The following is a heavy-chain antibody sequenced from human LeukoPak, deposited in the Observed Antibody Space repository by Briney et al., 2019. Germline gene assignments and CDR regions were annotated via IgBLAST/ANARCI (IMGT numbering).Heavy chain of an antibody. Sequence: ASVKVSCKTSGYTFSNYGISWVRQAPGQGLEWMGWITAYNGNRLYAQRLQGRITLTTDTSTSTSYMELRSLEYDDTAIYYCARDNDKVVDHWGQGTLVTVSS. D-gene: IGHD1-1*01. J-gene: IGHJ4*01. CDR3: ARDNDKVVDH. V-gene: IGHV1-18*01. CDR1: GYTFSNYG. CDR2: ITAYNGNR.